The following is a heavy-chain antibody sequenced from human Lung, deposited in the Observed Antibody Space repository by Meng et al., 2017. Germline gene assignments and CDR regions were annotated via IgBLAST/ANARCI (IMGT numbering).Heavy chain of an antibody. CDR2: INHSGST. V-gene: IGHV4-34*01. CDR1: GGSFSDYY. D-gene: IGHD4-11*01. J-gene: IGHJ4*02. CDR3: ARGPTTMAHDFDY. Sequence: GSLRLSCVVSGGSFSDYYWSWIRQPPGKGLGWIGEINHSGSTNYNPSLESRATISVDTSQNNLSLKLSSVTAADSAVYYCARGPTTMAHDFDYWGQGTLVTVSS.